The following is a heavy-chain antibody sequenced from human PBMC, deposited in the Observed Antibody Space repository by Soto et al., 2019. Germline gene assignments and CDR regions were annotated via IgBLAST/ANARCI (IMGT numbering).Heavy chain of an antibody. Sequence: QLQLQESGSGLVKPSQTLSLTCAVSGGSISSGGYSWSWIRQPPGKGLEWIGYIYHSGSTYYNPSLKSRVTISVDRSKNQFSLKLSSGTAADTAVYYCARAIGWCGDLLGGYYFDYWGQGTLATVSS. CDR3: ARAIGWCGDLLGGYYFDY. J-gene: IGHJ4*02. D-gene: IGHD3-10*01. CDR2: IYHSGST. V-gene: IGHV4-30-2*01. CDR1: GGSISSGGYS.